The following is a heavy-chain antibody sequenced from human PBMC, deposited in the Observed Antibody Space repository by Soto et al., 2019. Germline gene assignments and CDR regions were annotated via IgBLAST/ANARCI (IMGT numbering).Heavy chain of an antibody. CDR2: ISGSGGST. CDR1: GFTFSSYA. D-gene: IGHD3-22*01. Sequence: GGSLRLSCAASGFTFSSYAMSWVRQAPGKGLEWVSAISGSGGSTYYADSVKGRFTISRDNSKNTLYLQMNSLRAEDTAVYYCAKDPNYYDSSGEFDPWGQGTLVTVSS. V-gene: IGHV3-23*01. J-gene: IGHJ5*02. CDR3: AKDPNYYDSSGEFDP.